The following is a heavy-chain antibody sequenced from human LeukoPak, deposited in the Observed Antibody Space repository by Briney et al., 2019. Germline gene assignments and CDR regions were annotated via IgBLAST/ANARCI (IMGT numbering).Heavy chain of an antibody. V-gene: IGHV3-53*01. CDR3: ARGPGAAIPGYFDY. CDR1: GFTVSSNY. D-gene: IGHD2-2*02. J-gene: IGHJ4*02. CDR2: IYSGGTT. Sequence: GGSLRLSCAASGFTVSSNYMSWVRQAPGKGLEWVSVIYSGGTTYFADSVKGRFTGSRDNSKNTLYLQMTNLRAEDTAVYYCARGPGAAIPGYFDYWGQGTLVTVSS.